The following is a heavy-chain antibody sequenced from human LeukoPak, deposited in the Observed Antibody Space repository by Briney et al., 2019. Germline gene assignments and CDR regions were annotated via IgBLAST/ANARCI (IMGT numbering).Heavy chain of an antibody. V-gene: IGHV4-31*03. J-gene: IGHJ4*02. CDR1: GGSISSGGYY. Sequence: SETLSLTCTVPGGSISSGGYYWSWIRQHPGKGLEWIGYIYYSGSTYYNPSLKSRVTISVDTSKNQFSLKLTSVTAADTAVYYCARGSSSSWYYFDYWGQGTLVTVSS. CDR2: IYYSGST. CDR3: ARGSSSSWYYFDY. D-gene: IGHD6-13*01.